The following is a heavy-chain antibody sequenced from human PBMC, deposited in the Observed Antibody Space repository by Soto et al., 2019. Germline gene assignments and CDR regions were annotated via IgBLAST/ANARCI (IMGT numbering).Heavy chain of an antibody. D-gene: IGHD5-12*01. Sequence: QVQLVQSGAEVKKPGASVKVSCKASGYTFTGYYMHWVRQAPGQGLEWMGWINPNSGGTNYAQKFQGWVTMTRDTSISTAYMELSRPRSDDTAVYYCARGRYSGYDSKDYFDYWGQGTLVTVSS. CDR1: GYTFTGYY. CDR3: ARGRYSGYDSKDYFDY. J-gene: IGHJ4*02. CDR2: INPNSGGT. V-gene: IGHV1-2*04.